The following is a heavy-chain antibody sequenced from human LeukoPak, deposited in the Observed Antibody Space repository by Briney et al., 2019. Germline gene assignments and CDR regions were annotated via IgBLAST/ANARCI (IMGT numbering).Heavy chain of an antibody. D-gene: IGHD3-3*01. CDR2: VSYDGSYK. Sequence: GGSLRLSCAATGFTFSNFAMHWVRQAPGKGLEWVAVVSYDGSYKYYADSVKGRFTISRDNSKNTLYLQMNSLRAEDTAVYYCARDRFLEWWDFDYWGQGTLVTVSS. J-gene: IGHJ4*02. V-gene: IGHV3-30*04. CDR3: ARDRFLEWWDFDY. CDR1: GFTFSNFA.